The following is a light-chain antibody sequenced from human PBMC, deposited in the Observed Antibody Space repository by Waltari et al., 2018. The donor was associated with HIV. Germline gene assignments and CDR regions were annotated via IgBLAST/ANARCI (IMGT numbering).Light chain of an antibody. CDR2: AAS. CDR3: LQYTFWPPYT. V-gene: IGKV3-15*01. CDR1: KSISSH. Sequence: VMTQFPGTLSVSPGERATLSCRASKSISSHLAWYQQKPGQAPRLLIYAASNRATGIPARFSGSGSGTDFTLTISSLQPEDFAVYYCLQYTFWPPYTFGQGTKLEMK. J-gene: IGKJ2*01.